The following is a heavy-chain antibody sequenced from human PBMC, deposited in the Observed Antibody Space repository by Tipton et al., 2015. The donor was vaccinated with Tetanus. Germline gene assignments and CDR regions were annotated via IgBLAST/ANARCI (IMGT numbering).Heavy chain of an antibody. D-gene: IGHD2-15*01. CDR3: AKSRSRFDP. V-gene: IGHV4-39*07. Sequence: TLSLTCTVSGGSISRSPYYWGWIRQSPGKGLEWIGSILYSGSTYYTPSLKSRVTVSVDTSTNQFSLNLNSVTAADTAVYYCAKSRSRFDPWGQGTLVTVSS. CDR1: GGSISRSPYY. J-gene: IGHJ5*02. CDR2: ILYSGST.